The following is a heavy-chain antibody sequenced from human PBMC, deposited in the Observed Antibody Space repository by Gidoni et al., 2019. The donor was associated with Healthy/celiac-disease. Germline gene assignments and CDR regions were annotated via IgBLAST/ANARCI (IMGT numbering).Heavy chain of an antibody. J-gene: IGHJ6*02. CDR2: INSDGSST. CDR3: AREYSSSSGLRYYYYGMDV. Sequence: EVQLVESGGGLVQPGGSLRLSCAASGFTFSSYWMHWVRQAPGKGLVGVSRINSDGSSTSYADSVKGRFTISRDNAKNTLYLQMNSLRAEDTAVYYCAREYSSSSGLRYYYYGMDVWGQGTTVTVSS. V-gene: IGHV3-74*01. CDR1: GFTFSSYW. D-gene: IGHD6-6*01.